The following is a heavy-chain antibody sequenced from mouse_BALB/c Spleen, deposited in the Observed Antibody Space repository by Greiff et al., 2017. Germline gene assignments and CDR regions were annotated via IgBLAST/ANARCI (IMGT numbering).Heavy chain of an antibody. CDR3: ASQYGNYGPAWFAY. D-gene: IGHD2-10*02. J-gene: IGHJ3*01. Sequence: EVKLEESGPGLVKPSQSLSLTCTVTGYSITSDYAWNWIRQFPGNKLEWMGYISYSGSTSYNPSLKSRISITRDTSKNQFFLQLNSVTTEDTATYYCASQYGNYGPAWFAYWGQGTLVTVSA. CDR1: GYSITSDYA. V-gene: IGHV3-2*02. CDR2: ISYSGST.